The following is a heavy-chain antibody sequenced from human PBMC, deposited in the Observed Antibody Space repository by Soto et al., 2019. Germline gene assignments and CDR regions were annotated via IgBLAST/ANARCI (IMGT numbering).Heavy chain of an antibody. D-gene: IGHD3-10*01. J-gene: IGHJ6*02. Sequence: SETLSLTCTVSGGSISSYYWSWIRQPPGKGLEWIGYIYYSGSTNYNPSLKSRVTISVDTSKNQFSLKLSSVTAADTAVYYCARGPYYYGSGSYYYYGMDVWGQGTTVTVSS. V-gene: IGHV4-59*01. CDR2: IYYSGST. CDR1: GGSISSYY. CDR3: ARGPYYYGSGSYYYYGMDV.